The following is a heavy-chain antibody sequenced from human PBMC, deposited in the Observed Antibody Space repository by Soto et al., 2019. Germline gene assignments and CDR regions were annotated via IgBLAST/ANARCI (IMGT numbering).Heavy chain of an antibody. J-gene: IGHJ6*02. D-gene: IGHD6-13*01. CDR3: ARDPSIADFYGMDV. Sequence: QVQLQESGPGLVKPSQTLSLTCSVSGGSISSGGNYWNWIRQHPGKGLEWIGYIYYSGSTYYNPSLKSRVTISVDTSKIQFSLKLSSVTAAATAVYYCARDPSIADFYGMDVWGQGTTVTVSS. V-gene: IGHV4-31*03. CDR1: GGSISSGGNY. CDR2: IYYSGST.